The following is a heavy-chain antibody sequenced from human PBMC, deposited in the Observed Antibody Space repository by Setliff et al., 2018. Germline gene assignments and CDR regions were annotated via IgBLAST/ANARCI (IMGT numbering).Heavy chain of an antibody. J-gene: IGHJ6*03. CDR3: ARMSGFQYIDV. CDR2: VYYSGIA. V-gene: IGHV4-59*08. Sequence: PSETLSLTCTVSGGSISTYYWSWIRQPPGKGLEWIGYVYYSGIANYSPSLKSRLTISLDTSKNQFSLSLTSVTAEDTAVYYCARMSGFQYIDVWDKGTTVTVSS. CDR1: GGSISTYY. D-gene: IGHD3-3*01.